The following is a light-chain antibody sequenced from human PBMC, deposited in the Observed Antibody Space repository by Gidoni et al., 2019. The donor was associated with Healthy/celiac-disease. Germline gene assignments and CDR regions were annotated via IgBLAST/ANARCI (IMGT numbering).Light chain of an antibody. J-gene: IGKJ1*01. CDR3: QQYNSYQGT. CDR2: DAS. V-gene: IGKV1-5*01. CDR1: QSISSW. Sequence: DLQMTQSPSTLSASVGDRVTITCRASQSISSWLAWYQQKPGKAPKLLIYDASSLESGVPSRFRGSGSWTEFTLTISSLQPDDFATYYCQQYNSYQGTFGQGTKVEIK.